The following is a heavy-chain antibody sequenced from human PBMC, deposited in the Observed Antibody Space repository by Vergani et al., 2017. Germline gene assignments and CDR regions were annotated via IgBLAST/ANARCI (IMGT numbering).Heavy chain of an antibody. CDR2: IYYSGST. J-gene: IGHJ4*02. Sequence: QVQLQESGPGLVKPSETLSITCTVSGGSISSYYWSWIRQPPGKGLEWIGYIYYSGSTNYNPSLKSRVTISVDTSKNQFSLKLSSVTAADTAVYYCARGPPAPFDYWGQGTLVTVSS. CDR3: ARGPPAPFDY. CDR1: GGSISSYY. V-gene: IGHV4-59*01.